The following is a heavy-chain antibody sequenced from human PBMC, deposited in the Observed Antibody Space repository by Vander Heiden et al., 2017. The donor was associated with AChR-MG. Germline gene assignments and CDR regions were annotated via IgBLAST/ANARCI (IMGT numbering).Heavy chain of an antibody. J-gene: IGHJ6*02. V-gene: IGHV4-34*01. D-gene: IGHD3-10*01. CDR3: ARWRSGSGSFFDTTYYFYAMDV. CDR1: SGSVSGYF. CDR2: IKDRGKT. Sequence: QVQLQQWGAGLLKPSETLSLTCAVQSGSVSGYFWRWIRQSPEKGLEWIGEIKDRGKTNYNSSLKGRVSISVDTSKNQVSLKLTSVSAADTAVYYCARWRSGSGSFFDTTYYFYAMDVWGQGTTVTVS.